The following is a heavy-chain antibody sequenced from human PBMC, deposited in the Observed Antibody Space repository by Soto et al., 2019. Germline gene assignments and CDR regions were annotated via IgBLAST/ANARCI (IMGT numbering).Heavy chain of an antibody. D-gene: IGHD2-15*01. CDR2: IYKSATT. V-gene: IGHV4-30-4*01. Sequence: SQTLSLTCSVSGDSISTVDYFWAWIRQPPGQALEYIGYIYKSATTYYNPSFESRFAISLDTPKSQFSLNVTSVTAADTAVYFCARGRYCLTGRCFPNWFDSWGQGTLVTVSS. CDR3: ARGRYCLTGRCFPNWFDS. CDR1: GDSISTVDYF. J-gene: IGHJ5*01.